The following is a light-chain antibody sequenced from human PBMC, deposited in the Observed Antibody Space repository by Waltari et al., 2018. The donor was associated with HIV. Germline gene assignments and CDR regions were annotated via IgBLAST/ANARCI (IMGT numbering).Light chain of an antibody. V-gene: IGKV2D-29*02. CDR1: QSLLYRDGKTY. Sequence: DIVMTQSPLSLSVTPGQMASISCKSSQSLLYRDGKTYLFWYVQKPGQSPQLLMYEVSNRFPGVPGRFSGSGSGSYFTLTISRVEADDVGLYFCMQSIQLPPTFGQGTKLEI. CDR3: MQSIQLPPT. J-gene: IGKJ1*01. CDR2: EVS.